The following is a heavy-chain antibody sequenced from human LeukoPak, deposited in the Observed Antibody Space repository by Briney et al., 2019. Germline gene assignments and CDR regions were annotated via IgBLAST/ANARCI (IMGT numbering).Heavy chain of an antibody. CDR1: GFSFSNFG. V-gene: IGHV3-30*02. CDR3: AKVRENTNGYILNY. J-gene: IGHJ4*02. D-gene: IGHD5-24*01. CDR2: IGFDGSDK. Sequence: GGSLRLSCAASGFSFSNFGIHWVRQAAGKGLEWVAFIGFDGSDKHYAHSVKGRFTISRDDSKNTLYLQMDSLRSEDTAVYYCAKVRENTNGYILNYWGQGTLVTVSS.